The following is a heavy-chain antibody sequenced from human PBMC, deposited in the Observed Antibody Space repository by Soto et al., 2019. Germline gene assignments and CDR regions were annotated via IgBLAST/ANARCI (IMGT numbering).Heavy chain of an antibody. D-gene: IGHD3-9*01. CDR2: IKSKTDGGTA. CDR1: GFNLSHPW. CDR3: TTGIYYDILTGYHNVAY. J-gene: IGHJ4*02. Sequence: GGSLRLSCVASGFNLSHPWLTWVRQAAGKGLEWVGRIKSKTDGGTADYAAPVKGRATISRDDSKNTVYLQMNSLKTEDTAVYYCTTGIYYDILTGYHNVAYWGQGALVTVSS. V-gene: IGHV3-15*01.